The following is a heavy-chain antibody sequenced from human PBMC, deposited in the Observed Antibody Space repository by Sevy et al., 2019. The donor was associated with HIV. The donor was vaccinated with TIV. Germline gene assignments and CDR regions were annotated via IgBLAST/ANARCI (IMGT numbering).Heavy chain of an antibody. Sequence: GGSLRLSCAASGFTFSSFAMGWVRQAPGKGLDWISVISGTGDYKYYADSVKGRFTISRDNSKNTLSLQMNSLRAEDTAIFYCAKKMGGGSGMAFLVDYWGQGTLVTVSS. D-gene: IGHD5-18*01. J-gene: IGHJ4*02. CDR3: AKKMGGGSGMAFLVDY. CDR2: ISGTGDYK. CDR1: GFTFSSFA. V-gene: IGHV3-23*01.